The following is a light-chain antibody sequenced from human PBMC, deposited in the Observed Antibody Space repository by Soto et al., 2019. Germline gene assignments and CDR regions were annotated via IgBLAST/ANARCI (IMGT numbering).Light chain of an antibody. CDR3: QQYNDWPRYT. Sequence: EIVMTQSPATLSVSPGGRATLSCWASQSVASSLAWYQQKPGQAPRLLIFGASTRANGVTARFTASGSGTDFTLIISSLQPEDSAIYYCQQYNDWPRYTFGQGTKLEIK. CDR1: QSVASS. V-gene: IGKV3-15*01. CDR2: GAS. J-gene: IGKJ2*01.